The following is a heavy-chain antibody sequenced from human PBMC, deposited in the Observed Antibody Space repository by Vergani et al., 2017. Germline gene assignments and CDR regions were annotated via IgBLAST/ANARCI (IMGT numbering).Heavy chain of an antibody. CDR2: VDPEDGET. Sequence: EVQLVQSGAEVKKPGATMKISCKVSGYTFTDHYMHWVKQAPAKGLEWMGLVDPEDGETIYAEKFKGRVTIAADTSTDTAHLELSSLRSEDTAVYYCATPQTVTTGGMEVCDQGTTVIVSS. CDR1: GYTFTDHY. CDR3: ATPQTVTTGGMEV. D-gene: IGHD4-17*01. J-gene: IGHJ6*02. V-gene: IGHV1-69-2*01.